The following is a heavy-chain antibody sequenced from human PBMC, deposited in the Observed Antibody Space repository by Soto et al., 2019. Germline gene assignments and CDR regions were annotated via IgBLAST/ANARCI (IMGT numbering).Heavy chain of an antibody. Sequence: QITLKESGPTLVKPTQTLTLTCTFSVFSLNTRGEGVGWVRQPPGRALEWLAVIYWTDDKRYSPPLKSRLSLTKDTSKNQVVLTMTNMDPMDTAIFFCSHKLPVTTSAFDIWCQGTMVTVS. J-gene: IGHJ3*02. CDR3: SHKLPVTTSAFDI. CDR2: IYWTDDK. D-gene: IGHD4-17*01. CDR1: VFSLNTRGEG. V-gene: IGHV2-5*01.